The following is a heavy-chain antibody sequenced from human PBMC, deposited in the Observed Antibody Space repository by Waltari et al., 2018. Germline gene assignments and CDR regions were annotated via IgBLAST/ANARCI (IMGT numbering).Heavy chain of an antibody. V-gene: IGHV1-2*02. D-gene: IGHD3-10*01. CDR3: ARGAPAGGFQH. CDR1: GYTFTGYS. CDR2: INQNSGGT. J-gene: IGHJ1*01. Sequence: QVQLVQSGAEVKKPGASVKVSCKASGYTFTGYSMHWVRQAPGQGLGWRGWINQNSGGTNYAQKFQGRVTMTRDTSIRPAYMELSRLRYDDTAVYYCARGAPAGGFQHWGQGTLVTVSS.